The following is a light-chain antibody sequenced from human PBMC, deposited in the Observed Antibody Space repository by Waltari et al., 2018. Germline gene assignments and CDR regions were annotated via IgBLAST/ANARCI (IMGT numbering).Light chain of an antibody. CDR2: GAY. CDR1: QSLDVAY. Sequence: EIVWTQSPGTLSLSPRDRATLSCRADQSLDVAYVAWYQHKSGHAPQLLVYGAYSRAAAIPERFRGSGSGTDFTLTINRLEPDDFAVYYCQQYHTPPATFGQGTKLEIK. CDR3: QQYHTPPAT. V-gene: IGKV3-20*01. J-gene: IGKJ2*01.